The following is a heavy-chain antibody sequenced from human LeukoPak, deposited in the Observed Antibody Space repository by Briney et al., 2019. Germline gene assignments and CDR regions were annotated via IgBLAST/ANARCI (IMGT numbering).Heavy chain of an antibody. D-gene: IGHD1-26*01. Sequence: SETLSLTCTVSGGSISSYYWSWIRQPPGKGLEWNGYIYYSGSTNYNPSLKSRVTISVDTSKNQFSLKLSSVTAADTAVYYCARPASWVLLPENYFDCWGQGNLVTVSS. J-gene: IGHJ4*02. V-gene: IGHV4-59*01. CDR3: ARPASWVLLPENYFDC. CDR2: IYYSGST. CDR1: GGSISSYY.